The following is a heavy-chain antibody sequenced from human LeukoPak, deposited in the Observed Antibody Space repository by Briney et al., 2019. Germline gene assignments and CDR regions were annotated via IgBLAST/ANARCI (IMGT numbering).Heavy chain of an antibody. CDR1: GFTFDDYA. CDR3: AKDGRHYGDYGMDV. Sequence: GGSLRLSCAASGFTFDDYAMHWVRQAPGKGLEWVSLISGDGGSTYYADSVKGRFTISRGNSKNSLYLQMNSLRTEDTALYYCAKDGRHYGDYGMDVWGQGTTVTVSS. CDR2: ISGDGGST. J-gene: IGHJ6*02. D-gene: IGHD4-17*01. V-gene: IGHV3-43*02.